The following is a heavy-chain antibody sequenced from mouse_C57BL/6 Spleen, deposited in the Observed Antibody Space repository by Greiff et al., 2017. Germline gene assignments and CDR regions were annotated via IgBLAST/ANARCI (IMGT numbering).Heavy chain of an antibody. V-gene: IGHV1-15*01. CDR2: IDPETGGT. D-gene: IGHD2-10*02. Sequence: QVQLQQSGAELVRPGASVTLSCKASGYTFTDYEMHWVKQTPVHGLEWIGAIDPETGGTAYNQKFKGKAILTADKSSSTAYMELRSLTSEDPAVYYCTVWYAYFVNGGKGTTPTV. CDR1: GYTFTDYE. CDR3: TVWYAYFVN. J-gene: IGHJ2*01.